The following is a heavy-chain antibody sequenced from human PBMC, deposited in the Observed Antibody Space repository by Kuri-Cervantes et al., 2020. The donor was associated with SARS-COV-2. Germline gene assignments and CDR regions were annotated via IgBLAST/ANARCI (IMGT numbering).Heavy chain of an antibody. D-gene: IGHD1-26*01. CDR3: AKSPVDSGTYLSPAFDF. CDR1: GFTFSSYS. J-gene: IGHJ3*01. V-gene: IGHV3-21*04. CDR2: ISSSSSTI. Sequence: GGSLRLSCAASGFTFSSYSMNWVRQAPGKGLEWVSSISSSSSTIYYADSVKGRFTISRDNSKNTLYLQMNSLRADDTAVYYCAKSPVDSGTYLSPAFDFWGQGTMVTVSS.